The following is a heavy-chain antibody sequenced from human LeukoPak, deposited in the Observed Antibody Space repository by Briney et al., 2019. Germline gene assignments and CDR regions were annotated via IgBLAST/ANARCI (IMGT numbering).Heavy chain of an antibody. J-gene: IGHJ4*02. D-gene: IGHD6-6*01. CDR1: GNSLIELS. V-gene: IGHV1-24*01. CDR3: ARGEYSSSYYFDY. Sequence: ASVKVSCKVSGNSLIELSMHWVRQVPGKGLEWLGGFDPVDGQTVYARNFQGRVTMTRDTSTSTVYMELSSLRSEDTAVYYCARGEYSSSYYFDYWGQGTLVTVSS. CDR2: FDPVDGQT.